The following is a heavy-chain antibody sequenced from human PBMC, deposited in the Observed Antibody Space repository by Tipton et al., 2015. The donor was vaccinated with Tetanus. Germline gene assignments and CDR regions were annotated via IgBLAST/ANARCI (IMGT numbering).Heavy chain of an antibody. D-gene: IGHD6-13*01. CDR2: IKSKAEGGTI. J-gene: IGHJ5*02. V-gene: IGHV3-15*07. CDR3: ATGRLPTAGKFFNWFDP. CDR1: GFNFNDAL. Sequence: SLRLSCAASGFNFNDALMHWVRQSPGKGLEWVGRIKSKAEGGTIDYAAAVQVRFTISRDDSKNMLYLQMNSLTTEDTAVYSCATGRLPTAGKFFNWFDPWGQGTLVTVSS.